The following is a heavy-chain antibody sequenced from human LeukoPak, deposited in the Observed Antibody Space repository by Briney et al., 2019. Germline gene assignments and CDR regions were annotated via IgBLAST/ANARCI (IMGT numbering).Heavy chain of an antibody. CDR3: APALSLYDYIYFDY. CDR2: ISSSRSYI. V-gene: IGHV3-21*01. J-gene: IGHJ4*02. D-gene: IGHD5-12*01. CDR1: GFTFSSYG. Sequence: GGSLRLSCAASGFTFSSYGMHWVRQAPGKGLEWVSSISSSRSYIYYADSVKGRFTIPRDNTMNSLFLQMNSLRAEDTAVYYCAPALSLYDYIYFDYWGQGTLVTVSS.